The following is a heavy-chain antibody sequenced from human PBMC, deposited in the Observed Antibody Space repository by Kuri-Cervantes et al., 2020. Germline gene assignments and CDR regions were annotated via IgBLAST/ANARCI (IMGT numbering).Heavy chain of an antibody. CDR1: GGSISSGGYS. CDR3: VTVITTWNYFDY. J-gene: IGHJ4*02. D-gene: IGHD3-22*01. CDR2: IYHSGTT. Sequence: SETLSLTCAVSGGSISSGGYSWSWIRQPPGKGLEWIGYIYHSGTTYYNPSLKSRVTISVDRSKNQFSLKLSSVTAADTAVYYCVTVITTWNYFDYWGQGTLVTVSS. V-gene: IGHV4-30-2*01.